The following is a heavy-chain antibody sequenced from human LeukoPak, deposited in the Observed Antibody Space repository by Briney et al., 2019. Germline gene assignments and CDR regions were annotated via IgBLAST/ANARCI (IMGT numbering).Heavy chain of an antibody. D-gene: IGHD2-15*01. J-gene: IGHJ6*03. CDR3: ARGTYCSGGSCYGIYYMDV. CDR2: IYYSGST. V-gene: IGHV4-59*01. Sequence: SETLSLTCTVSGGSISSYYWSWIRQPPGKGLEWIRYIYYSGSTNYNPSLKSRVTISVDTSKNQFSLKLSSVIAADTAVYYCARGTYCSGGSCYGIYYMDVWGKGTTVTVSS. CDR1: GGSISSYY.